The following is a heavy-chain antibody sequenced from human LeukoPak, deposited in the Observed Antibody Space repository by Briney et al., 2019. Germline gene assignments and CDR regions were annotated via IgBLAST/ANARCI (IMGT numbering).Heavy chain of an antibody. CDR2: ISAYNGDT. V-gene: IGHV1-18*01. Sequence: ASVKVSCKASGYIFSTYGINWVRQAPGQGLEWMGWISAYNGDTDYAQNVQDRVTMTTDTSTNTAYMELRSLRSDDTAVYYCARGYYYDSSGYLDYWGQGTLVTVSS. CDR3: ARGYYYDSSGYLDY. CDR1: GYIFSTYG. D-gene: IGHD3-22*01. J-gene: IGHJ4*02.